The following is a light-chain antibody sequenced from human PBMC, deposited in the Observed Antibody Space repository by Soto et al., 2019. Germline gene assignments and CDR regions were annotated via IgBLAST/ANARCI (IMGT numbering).Light chain of an antibody. CDR2: AAS. Sequence: DIQMTQSPPSVSASVGDRVTFTCRASQDISTWLAWYQQKPGKAPQLLIYAASTLQSGVPSRFSGSRAGTEFTLTISSLQPEDSATYYCQQTKSFPRTFGQGTMVE. CDR3: QQTKSFPRT. CDR1: QDISTW. J-gene: IGKJ1*01. V-gene: IGKV1-12*01.